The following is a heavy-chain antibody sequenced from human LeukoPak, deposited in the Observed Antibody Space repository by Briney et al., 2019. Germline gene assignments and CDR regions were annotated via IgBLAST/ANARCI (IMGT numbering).Heavy chain of an antibody. J-gene: IGHJ6*02. CDR2: IIPIFGTA. CDR3: TVYYYYGMDV. V-gene: IGHV1-69*13. CDR1: GGTFSSYA. Sequence: SVKVSCKASGGTFSSYAISWVRQAPGQGLEWMGGIIPIFGTANYAQKFQGRVTITADESTSTAYMELSSLRSEDTAVYYCTVYYYYGMDVWGQGTTVTVSS.